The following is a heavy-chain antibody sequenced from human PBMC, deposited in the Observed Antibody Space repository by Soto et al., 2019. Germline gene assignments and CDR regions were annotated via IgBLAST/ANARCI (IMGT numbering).Heavy chain of an antibody. J-gene: IGHJ6*02. CDR1: GDTLSTYA. CDR2: IIHVIGTP. CDR3: ARGPIVRGVALYGMDV. Sequence: QVQLVQSGAEVKKPGSSVKVSCKASGDTLSTYAISWVRQAPGQGLQWMGGIIHVIGTPNYAQKFQGRVTITSDESTSTAYMEQSSLKSEDTAVYYCARGPIVRGVALYGMDVWGQGTTVTVS. D-gene: IGHD3-10*01. V-gene: IGHV1-69*01.